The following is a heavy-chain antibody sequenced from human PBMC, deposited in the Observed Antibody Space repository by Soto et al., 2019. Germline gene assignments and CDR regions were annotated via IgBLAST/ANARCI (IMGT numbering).Heavy chain of an antibody. CDR3: ATMNGYFEY. V-gene: IGHV3-23*01. J-gene: IGHJ4*02. CDR1: GFRFSSYS. D-gene: IGHD3-22*01. CDR2: ITATGDRT. Sequence: GGSLRLSCADYGFRFSSYSMSWVRQTPGKGLEWVAAITATGDRTYYADSVTGRFTISRDNSKKTHYLQMTSLRAEDTAMYYCATMNGYFEYWGQGTPVTVSS.